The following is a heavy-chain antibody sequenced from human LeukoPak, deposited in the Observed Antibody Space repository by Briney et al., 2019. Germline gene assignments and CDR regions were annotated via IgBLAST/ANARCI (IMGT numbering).Heavy chain of an antibody. V-gene: IGHV3-30*02. CDR1: GFTFSSYG. CDR3: AKTISSWDPWYFDY. J-gene: IGHJ4*02. CDR2: IRYDGSNK. D-gene: IGHD6-13*01. Sequence: GGSLRLSCAASGFTFSSYGMHWVRQAPGKGLEWVAFIRYDGSNKYYADSVKGRFTISRDNSKNTLYLRMNSLRAEDTAVYYCAKTISSWDPWYFDYWGQGTLVTVSS.